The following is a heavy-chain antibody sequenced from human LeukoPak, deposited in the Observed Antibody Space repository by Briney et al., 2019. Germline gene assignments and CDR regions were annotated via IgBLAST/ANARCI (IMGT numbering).Heavy chain of an antibody. J-gene: IGHJ4*02. CDR1: GYSISSGYY. CDR3: ARVLVRGVDY. CDR2: IYHSGST. D-gene: IGHD3-10*01. Sequence: SETLSLTCTVSGYSISSGYYWGWIRQPPGKGLEWIGGIYHSGSTYYNPSLKSRVTISVDTSKNQFSLKLSSVTAADTAVYYCARVLVRGVDYWGQGTLVTVSS. V-gene: IGHV4-38-2*02.